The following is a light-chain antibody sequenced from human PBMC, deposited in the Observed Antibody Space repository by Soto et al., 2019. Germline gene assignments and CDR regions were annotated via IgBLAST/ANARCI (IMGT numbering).Light chain of an antibody. CDR3: QQYNNWPPWT. J-gene: IGKJ1*01. CDR1: QSISSN. Sequence: EIVMTQSPATLSVSPGERATLSCRASQSISSNLVLYQQKPGQAPRLLMFRTSSRATGFPARFSGSGSGTEFNLTISSLQSEDFAVYYCQQYNNWPPWTFGQGTKV. V-gene: IGKV3-15*01. CDR2: RTS.